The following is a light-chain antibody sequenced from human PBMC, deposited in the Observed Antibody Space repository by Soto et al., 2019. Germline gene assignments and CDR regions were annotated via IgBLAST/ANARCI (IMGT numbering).Light chain of an antibody. J-gene: IGLJ1*01. Sequence: QSALTQPRSVSGSPGQSVAISCTGTSSDVGGYNYVSWYQQHPGKAPKLIIYDVTKRPSGVPDRFSGSSSGNTVSLAISGLQAEDEADYFCCSYAGSYSYVFGTGTKLTVL. CDR3: CSYAGSYSYV. CDR2: DVT. CDR1: SSDVGGYNY. V-gene: IGLV2-11*01.